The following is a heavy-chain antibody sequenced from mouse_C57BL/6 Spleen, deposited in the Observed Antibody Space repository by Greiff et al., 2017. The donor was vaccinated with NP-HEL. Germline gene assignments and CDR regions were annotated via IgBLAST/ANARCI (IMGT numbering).Heavy chain of an antibody. CDR3: ARRGQLALYFDY. CDR1: GFTFSDYY. CDR2: ISNGGGST. J-gene: IGHJ2*01. D-gene: IGHD4-1*02. V-gene: IGHV5-12*01. Sequence: DVKLVESGGGLVQPGGSLKLSCAASGFTFSDYYMYWVRQTPEKRLEWVAYISNGGGSTYYPDTVKGRFTISRDNAKNTLYLQMSRLKSEDTAMYYCARRGQLALYFDYWGQGTTLTVSS.